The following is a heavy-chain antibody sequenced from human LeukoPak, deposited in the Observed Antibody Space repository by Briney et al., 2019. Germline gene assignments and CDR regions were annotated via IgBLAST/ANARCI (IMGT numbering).Heavy chain of an antibody. V-gene: IGHV3-23*01. J-gene: IGHJ6*03. CDR2: ISGSGGST. D-gene: IGHD3-22*01. Sequence: PGGSLRLSCAASGFTISSYAMSWVRQAPGKGLEWVSAISGSGGSTYYADSVKGRFTISRDNSKNTLYLQMNSLRAEDTAVYYCAKDPYDSSGYRTYYYYYMDVWGKGTTVTISS. CDR3: AKDPYDSSGYRTYYYYYMDV. CDR1: GFTISSYA.